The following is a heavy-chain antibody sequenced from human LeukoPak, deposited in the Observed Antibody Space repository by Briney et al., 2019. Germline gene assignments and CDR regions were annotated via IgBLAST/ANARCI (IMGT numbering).Heavy chain of an antibody. D-gene: IGHD3-3*01. CDR1: GGSISSYD. V-gene: IGHV4-4*07. Sequence: SETLSLTCTVSGGSISSYDWSWIRQPAGKGLEWIGRIYTSGSTNYNPSLKSRVTMSVDTSKNQFSLKLSSVTAADTAVYYCARVIDYDFWSGYYYDYWGQGTLVTVSS. J-gene: IGHJ4*02. CDR2: IYTSGST. CDR3: ARVIDYDFWSGYYYDY.